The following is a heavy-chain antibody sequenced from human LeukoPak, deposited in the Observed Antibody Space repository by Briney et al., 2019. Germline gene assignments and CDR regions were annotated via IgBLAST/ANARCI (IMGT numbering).Heavy chain of an antibody. D-gene: IGHD3-9*01. V-gene: IGHV3-48*03. CDR1: GFSFSNYE. CDR2: ITGSSSHT. Sequence: GGSLRLSCAASGFSFSNYEMNWVRQTPEKGLEWVSYITGSSSHTYYADSVKGRFTISRDNAQNSLYLQMNSLRAEDTAIYYCARRHYDILTGYRDFDYWGQGTLVTVSS. J-gene: IGHJ4*02. CDR3: ARRHYDILTGYRDFDY.